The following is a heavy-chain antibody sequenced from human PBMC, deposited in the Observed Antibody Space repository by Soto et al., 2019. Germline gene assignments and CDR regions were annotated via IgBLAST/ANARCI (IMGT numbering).Heavy chain of an antibody. D-gene: IGHD6-13*01. CDR1: GGSISSYF. CDR3: ASDLAAVPRPFDY. CDR2: VYYTGTT. Sequence: SENLSLTCTVSGGSISSYFYIWVRQPPGKGLEWSGSVYYTGTTDYNPSLKRRVTISVDTSKTQFSLNLRSVTAADTAVYYCASDLAAVPRPFDYWGRGTLVTASS. J-gene: IGHJ4*02. V-gene: IGHV4-59*01.